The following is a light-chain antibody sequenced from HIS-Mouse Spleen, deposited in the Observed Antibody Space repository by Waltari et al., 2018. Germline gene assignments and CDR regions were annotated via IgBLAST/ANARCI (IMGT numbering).Light chain of an antibody. CDR2: DAS. J-gene: IGKJ4*01. Sequence: AIQLTQSPSSLSASVGDRVTLTCRASQGISSALAWYQQNPGKAPKLLIYDASSLESGVPSRFSGSGSGTDFTLTISSLQPEDFATYYCQQFNSYPALTFGGGTKVEIK. CDR1: QGISSA. CDR3: QQFNSYPALT. V-gene: IGKV1-13*02.